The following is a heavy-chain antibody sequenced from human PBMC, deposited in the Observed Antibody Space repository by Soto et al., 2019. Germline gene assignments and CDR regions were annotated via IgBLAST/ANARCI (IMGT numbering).Heavy chain of an antibody. CDR2: INAGNGNT. J-gene: IGHJ5*02. V-gene: IGHV1-3*01. CDR3: ARLRQTRWFDP. Sequence: GASVKVSCKASGYTFTSYAMHWVRQAPGQRLEWMGWINAGNGNTKYSQKFQGRVTITRDTSASTAYMELSSLRPEDTAVYYCARLRQTRWFDPWGQGTLVTVSS. D-gene: IGHD3-10*01. CDR1: GYTFTSYA.